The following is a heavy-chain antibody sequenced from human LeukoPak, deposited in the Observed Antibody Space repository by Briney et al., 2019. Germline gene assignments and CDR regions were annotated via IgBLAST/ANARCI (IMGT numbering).Heavy chain of an antibody. CDR2: IYYSGST. J-gene: IGHJ4*02. CDR3: AGSTVVTPNLFDY. D-gene: IGHD4-17*01. V-gene: IGHV4-59*08. CDR1: GGSISSYY. Sequence: SETLSLTCTVSGGSISSYYWSWIRQPPGKGLEWIGYIYYSGSTNYNPSLKSRVTISVDTSKNQFSLKLSSVTAADTAVYYCAGSTVVTPNLFDYWGQGTLVTVSS.